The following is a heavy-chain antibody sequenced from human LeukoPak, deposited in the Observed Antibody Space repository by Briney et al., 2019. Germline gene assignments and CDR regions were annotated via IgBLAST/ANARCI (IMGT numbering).Heavy chain of an antibody. Sequence: GGSLRLSCAASGFAFSSYWMSWVRQAPGKGLEWVANMKFDGSEIYYVDSVKGRFTISRDNAKNSLYLQMNSLRGEDTAVYYCAREGTITAYNFDYWGQGTLATVSS. J-gene: IGHJ4*02. CDR3: AREGTITAYNFDY. D-gene: IGHD5-12*01. CDR2: MKFDGSEI. V-gene: IGHV3-7*05. CDR1: GFAFSSYW.